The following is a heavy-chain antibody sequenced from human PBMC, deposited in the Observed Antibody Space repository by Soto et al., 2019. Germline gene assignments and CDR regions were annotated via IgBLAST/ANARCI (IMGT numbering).Heavy chain of an antibody. CDR1: GGSISSGGYY. V-gene: IGHV4-31*03. Sequence: SETLSLTCTVSGGSISSGGYYWSWIRQHPGKGLEWIGYIYYSGSTYYNPSLKSRVTISVDTSKNQFSLKLSSVTAADTAVYYCARGFWSGYYTGYYYYGMDVWGQGTTVTVSS. CDR2: IYYSGST. CDR3: ARGFWSGYYTGYYYYGMDV. D-gene: IGHD3-3*01. J-gene: IGHJ6*02.